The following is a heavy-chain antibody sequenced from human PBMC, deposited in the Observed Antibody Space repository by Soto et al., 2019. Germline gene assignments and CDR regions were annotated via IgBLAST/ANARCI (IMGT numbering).Heavy chain of an antibody. CDR1: GFTFSSDT. CDR2: ISSSGRYI. V-gene: IGHV3-21*01. CDR3: ARGPGTYYFDY. D-gene: IGHD1-1*01. Sequence: PGGSLRLSCAASGFTFSSDTMNWVRQAPGKGLEWVSSISSSGRYIYYADSVSGRFTISRDNAKNSLYLQLDSLRADDTAVYYCARGPGTYYFDYWGQGTRVTVSS. J-gene: IGHJ4*02.